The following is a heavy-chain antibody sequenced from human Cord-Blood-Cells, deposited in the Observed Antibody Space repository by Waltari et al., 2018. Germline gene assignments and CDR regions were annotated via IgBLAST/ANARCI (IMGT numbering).Heavy chain of an antibody. CDR3: ARWDSSTSCYDY. V-gene: IGHV3-7*01. CDR2: IKQDGSEK. J-gene: IGHJ4*02. Sequence: EVQLVESGGGWVQPGGSRRLSWAAPGYPFSTVWLCWARQAPGKGLEWGANIKQDGSEKYYVDSVKGRFTISIDNAKNSLYLQMNSLRAEDTAVYYCARWDSSTSCYDYWGQGTLVTVSS. D-gene: IGHD2-2*01. CDR1: GYPFSTVW.